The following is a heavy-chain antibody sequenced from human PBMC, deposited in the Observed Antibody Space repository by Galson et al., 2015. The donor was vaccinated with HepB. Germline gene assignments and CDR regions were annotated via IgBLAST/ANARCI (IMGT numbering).Heavy chain of an antibody. CDR2: ISYDGSNK. V-gene: IGHV3-30*04. J-gene: IGHJ4*02. CDR1: GFTFSSYA. Sequence: SLRLSCAASGFTFSSYAMHWVRQAPGKGLEWVAVISYDGSNKYYADSVKGRFTISRDNSKNTLYLQMNSLRAEDTAVYYCARTAYLSAPLDYWGQGTLVTVSA. CDR3: ARTAYLSAPLDY. D-gene: IGHD2/OR15-2a*01.